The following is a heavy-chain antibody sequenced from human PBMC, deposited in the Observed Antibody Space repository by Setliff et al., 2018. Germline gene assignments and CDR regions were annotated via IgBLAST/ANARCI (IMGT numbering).Heavy chain of an antibody. CDR1: GDSISSGNW. D-gene: IGHD5-18*01. Sequence: SETLSLTCAVSGDSISSGNWWSWVRQPPEKGLEWIGEIYHSGSINYNPSLKSRVTMSVDKSKNQFSLKLTSVTAADTAVYYCARNIGMGQRDYFDYWGQGTVVTVS. CDR3: ARNIGMGQRDYFDY. V-gene: IGHV4-4*02. J-gene: IGHJ4*02. CDR2: IYHSGSI.